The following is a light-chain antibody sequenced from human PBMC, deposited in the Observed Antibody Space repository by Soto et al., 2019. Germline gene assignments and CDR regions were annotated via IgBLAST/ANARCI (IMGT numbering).Light chain of an antibody. V-gene: IGKV1-5*01. Sequence: IHMTHSAATLSAIIGDIVTITFRASQSIDKCLAWYQQKPGKAPKLLIYDVSSLERGVPSRFSGSGSETEFTLTISSLLPDDFATYYCQPYNRYWTFGQRTKL. CDR1: QSIDKC. CDR3: QPYNRYWT. J-gene: IGKJ1*01. CDR2: DVS.